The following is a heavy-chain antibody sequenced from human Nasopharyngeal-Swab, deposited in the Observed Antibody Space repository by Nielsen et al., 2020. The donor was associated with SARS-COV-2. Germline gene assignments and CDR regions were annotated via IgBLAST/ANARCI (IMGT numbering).Heavy chain of an antibody. Sequence: RGSLRLSFAASGFTFSSHWMHWVRQAPGKGLVWVSRISEDGSITTYADSVKGRFTISRDNAKNTLFLQMHSLRADDTAIYYGASQLGHPDSWGQGTLVTVSS. V-gene: IGHV3-74*01. CDR3: ASQLGHPDS. J-gene: IGHJ4*02. CDR2: ISEDGSIT. D-gene: IGHD2-2*01. CDR1: GFTFSSHW.